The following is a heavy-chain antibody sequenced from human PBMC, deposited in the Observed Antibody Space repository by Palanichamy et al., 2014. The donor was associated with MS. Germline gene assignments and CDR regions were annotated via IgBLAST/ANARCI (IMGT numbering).Heavy chain of an antibody. D-gene: IGHD4-17*01. J-gene: IGHJ4*02. V-gene: IGHV4-59*01. CDR2: IFYSGST. CDR3: ARIAPVTTPGVYYFDY. CDR1: SGSISNYF. Sequence: QVQLQESGPGLVKPSETLSLTCTVSSGSISNYFWSWIRQPPGKGLEWIGYIFYSGSTYYNPSLKGRVTISVDTSKNQFSLRLSSVTAADAAIYYCARIAPVTTPGVYYFDYWGQGSLVTVSS.